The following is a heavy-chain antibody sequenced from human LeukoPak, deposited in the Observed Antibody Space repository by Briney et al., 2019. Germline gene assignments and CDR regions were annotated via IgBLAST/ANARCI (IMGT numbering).Heavy chain of an antibody. V-gene: IGHV3-23*01. J-gene: IGHJ4*02. Sequence: PGGSLRLSCAASGVTFSSYIMSGVRQAPGKGRGWVSAISDSGGSTYYADSVKGRFTISRDNSKSTLYLQMNSLRVEDTAVYYCAKARRVGGALDYWGQGTLVTVSS. D-gene: IGHD1-26*01. CDR1: GVTFSSYI. CDR2: ISDSGGST. CDR3: AKARRVGGALDY.